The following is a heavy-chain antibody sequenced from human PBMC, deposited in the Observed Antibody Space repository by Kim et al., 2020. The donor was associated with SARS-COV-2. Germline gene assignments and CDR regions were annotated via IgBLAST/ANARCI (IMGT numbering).Heavy chain of an antibody. J-gene: IGHJ6*02. D-gene: IGHD3-3*01. Sequence: GGSLRLSCAASGFTFSTYAMNWVRQAPGKGLEWVSSISGAGVNTYYTESVKGRFTISRDNSRNTLYLQMNSLRAEDTAVYYCAKTDRTPLFGVPNNHYYGMDVWGQGTTVTVSS. V-gene: IGHV3-23*01. CDR3: AKTDRTPLFGVPNNHYYGMDV. CDR2: ISGAGVNT. CDR1: GFTFSTYA.